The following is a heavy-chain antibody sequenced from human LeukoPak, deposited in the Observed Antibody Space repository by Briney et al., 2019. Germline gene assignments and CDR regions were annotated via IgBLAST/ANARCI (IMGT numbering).Heavy chain of an antibody. CDR2: IYPGDSET. V-gene: IGHV5-51*01. CDR3: ATRYCSGGSCLRGFDP. J-gene: IGHJ5*02. D-gene: IGHD2-15*01. Sequence: GESLKISCKGSGYSFTSYWIGWVRQMPGKGLEWMGIIYPGDSETRYSPSFQGQVTISADKSISTAYLQWSSLKASDTAMYYCATRYCSGGSCLRGFDPWGQGTLVAVSS. CDR1: GYSFTSYW.